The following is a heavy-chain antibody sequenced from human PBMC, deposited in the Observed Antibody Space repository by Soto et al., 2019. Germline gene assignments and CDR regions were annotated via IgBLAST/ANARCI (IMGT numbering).Heavy chain of an antibody. CDR2: ISYDGSNK. Sequence: GSLRLSCAASGFTFSSYGMHWVRQAPGKGLEWVAVISYDGSNKYYADSVKGRFTIPRDNSKNTLYLQMNSLRAEDTAVYYCAKQHRYYSSYEKGSFDYWGQGTLVTVSS. D-gene: IGHD5-12*01. CDR3: AKQHRYYSSYEKGSFDY. CDR1: GFTFSSYG. J-gene: IGHJ4*02. V-gene: IGHV3-30*18.